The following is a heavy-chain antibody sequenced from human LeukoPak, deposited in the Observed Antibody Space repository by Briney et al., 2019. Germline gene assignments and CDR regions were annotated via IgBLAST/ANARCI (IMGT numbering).Heavy chain of an antibody. CDR3: ARKLYSSGWYPHYYYYGMDV. D-gene: IGHD6-19*01. J-gene: IGHJ6*02. V-gene: IGHV1-69*04. Sequence: GASVKVSCKASGGTFSSYAISWVRQAPGQGLEWMGRIIPILGIANYAQKFQGRVTITADKSTSTAYMELSSLRSEDTAVYYCARKLYSSGWYPHYYYYGMDVWGQGTTVTVSS. CDR2: IIPILGIA. CDR1: GGTFSSYA.